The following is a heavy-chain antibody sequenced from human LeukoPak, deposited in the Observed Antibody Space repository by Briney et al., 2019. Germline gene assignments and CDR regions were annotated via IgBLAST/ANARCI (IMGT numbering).Heavy chain of an antibody. CDR2: INHSGRT. J-gene: IGHJ4*02. CDR1: GESFSDYY. D-gene: IGHD2/OR15-2a*01. V-gene: IGHV4-34*01. Sequence: SETLSLTCAVYGESFSDYYWSWLRQPPGKGLEWIGEINHSGRTNYNPSLKSRVAISVDASNNQFSLNLTSVTAADTVVYYCARGRRDGNYLGRYYSDYWGQGTLVTVSS. CDR3: ARGRRDGNYLGRYYSDY.